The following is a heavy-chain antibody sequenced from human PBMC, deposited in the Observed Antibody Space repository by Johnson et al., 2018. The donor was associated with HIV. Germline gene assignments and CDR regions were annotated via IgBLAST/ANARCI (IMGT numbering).Heavy chain of an antibody. Sequence: VQLVESGGGLIQPGGSLRLSCAVSGFSVSNNYMSWVRQAPGKGLEWVSVMYSGGRTYYADSVMGRFTISRDNFKNTLYLQMNSLRAEETAVYYCARFRSSNWFDAFDIWGQGTMVTVSS. J-gene: IGHJ3*02. CDR1: GFSVSNNY. V-gene: IGHV3-53*01. D-gene: IGHD6-13*01. CDR3: ARFRSSNWFDAFDI. CDR2: MYSGGRT.